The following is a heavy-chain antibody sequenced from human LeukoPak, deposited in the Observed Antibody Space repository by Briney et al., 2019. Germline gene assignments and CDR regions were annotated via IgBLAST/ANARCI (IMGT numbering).Heavy chain of an antibody. D-gene: IGHD3-16*01. CDR2: IYSGGST. V-gene: IGHV3-53*01. J-gene: IGHJ3*02. CDR3: ARYLIGRYDYIWGSSRHDAFDI. CDR1: GFTVSSNY. Sequence: GGSLGLSCAASGFTVSSNYMSWVRQAPGKGLEWVSVIYSGGSTYYADSVKGRFTISRDNSKNTLYLQMNSLRAEDTAVYYCARYLIGRYDYIWGSSRHDAFDIWGQGTMVTVSS.